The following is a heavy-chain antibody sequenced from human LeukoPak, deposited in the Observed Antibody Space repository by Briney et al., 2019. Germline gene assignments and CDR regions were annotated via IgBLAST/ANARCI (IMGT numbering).Heavy chain of an antibody. CDR2: IYYSGST. V-gene: IGHV4-39*07. CDR3: ARGGPYSGYDFA. D-gene: IGHD5-12*01. CDR1: GGSISSSSYY. J-gene: IGHJ4*02. Sequence: SETLSLTCTVSGGSISSSSYYWGWIRQPPGKGREWIGSIYYSGSTYYNPSLKSRVTISVDTSKNQFSLKLSSVTAADTAVYYCARGGPYSGYDFAWGQGTLVTVSS.